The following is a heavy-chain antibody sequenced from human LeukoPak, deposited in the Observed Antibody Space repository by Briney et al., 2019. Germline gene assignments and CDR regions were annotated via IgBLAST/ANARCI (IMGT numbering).Heavy chain of an antibody. CDR3: ARLSIVGAPAY. J-gene: IGHJ4*02. CDR1: GYTFTSYY. Sequence: ASVKVSCKASGYTFTSYYMHWVRQAPGQGLEWMGIINPSGGSTSYAQKFQGRVTMTRDTSTSTVYMELSSLRSEDTAVYYRARLSIVGAPAYWGQGTLVTVSS. CDR2: INPSGGST. V-gene: IGHV1-46*01. D-gene: IGHD1-26*01.